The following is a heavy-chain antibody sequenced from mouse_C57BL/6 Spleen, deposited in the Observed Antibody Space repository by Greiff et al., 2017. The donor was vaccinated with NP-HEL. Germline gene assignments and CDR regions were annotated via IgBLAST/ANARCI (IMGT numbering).Heavy chain of an antibody. CDR1: GYTFTSYW. V-gene: IGHV1-59*01. D-gene: IGHD1-1*01. Sequence: VQLKQPGAELVRPGTSVKLSCKASGYTFTSYWMHLVKQRPGQGLEWIGVIDPSDSYTNYNQKFKGKATLTVDTSSSTAYMQLSSLTSEDSAVYYCARDYGSSYWYFDVWGTGTTVTVSS. J-gene: IGHJ1*03. CDR3: ARDYGSSYWYFDV. CDR2: IDPSDSYT.